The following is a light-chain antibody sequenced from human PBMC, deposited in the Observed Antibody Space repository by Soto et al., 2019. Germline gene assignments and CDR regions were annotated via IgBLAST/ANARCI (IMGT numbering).Light chain of an antibody. Sequence: DIQRTEAPCIGNACVCRRSPNHYKASQSISSWLAWYQQKPGKAPKLLIYDASSLESGVPSRFSGSGSGTEFTLTISSLQPDDFATDSCQQYNSYSLTFGGGTKVDIK. CDR1: QSISSW. CDR3: QQYNSYSLT. CDR2: DAS. J-gene: IGKJ4*01. V-gene: IGKV1-5*01.